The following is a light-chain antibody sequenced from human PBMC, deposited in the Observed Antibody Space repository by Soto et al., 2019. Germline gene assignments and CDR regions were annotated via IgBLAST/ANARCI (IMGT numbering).Light chain of an antibody. J-gene: IGLJ2*01. V-gene: IGLV2-14*01. CDR2: DVS. CDR3: NSYTSSSTLVV. Sequence: QSALTQPASVSGSPGQSITISCTGTSSDVGGYNYVSWYQLHPGKAPKLIIYDVSNRPSGVSNRFSGSKSGNTASLTISGLQAEDEADYYCNSYTSSSTLVVFGGGTKLTVL. CDR1: SSDVGGYNY.